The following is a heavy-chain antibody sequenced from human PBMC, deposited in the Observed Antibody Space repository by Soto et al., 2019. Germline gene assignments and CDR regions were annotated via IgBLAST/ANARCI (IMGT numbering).Heavy chain of an antibody. CDR1: GGTFSSYA. J-gene: IGHJ6*02. Sequence: SVKVSCMASGGTFSSYAISWVRQAPGQGLEWMGGIIPIFGTANYAQKFQGRVTITADESTSTAYMELSSLRSEDTAVYYCARGTAVTDKVNYGLDVWGQGTTVTVSS. CDR3: ARGTAVTDKVNYGLDV. V-gene: IGHV1-69*13. D-gene: IGHD5-18*01. CDR2: IIPIFGTA.